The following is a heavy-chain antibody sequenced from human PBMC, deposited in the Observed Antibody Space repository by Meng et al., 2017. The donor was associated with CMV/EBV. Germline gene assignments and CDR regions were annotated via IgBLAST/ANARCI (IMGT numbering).Heavy chain of an antibody. CDR3: ARGHLRASDHGS. D-gene: IGHD5-24*01. V-gene: IGHV3-48*03. CDR1: GFTFRNFE. Sequence: GGSLRLSCVASGFTFRNFEMNWVRQAPGEGLEWISYISGSGTTVDYADSVKGRFTISRDNAKNSLYLQMNSVRVEDTAVYYCARGHLRASDHGSWGQGTVATVSS. J-gene: IGHJ5*02. CDR2: ISGSGTTV.